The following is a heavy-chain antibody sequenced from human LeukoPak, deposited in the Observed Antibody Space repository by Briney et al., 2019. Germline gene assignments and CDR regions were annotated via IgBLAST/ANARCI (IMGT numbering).Heavy chain of an antibody. J-gene: IGHJ4*02. CDR3: ARENWYSDY. CDR1: GYTFTHYR. CDR2: VNPDSGAT. Sequence: ASVKVSCTAPGYTFTHYRLHWVRQAHGQGLEWMGWVNPDSGATNYQQNFQGRVTMTRDTSISTVYMELSRLRSDDTAVYYCARENWYSDYWVQGTLATVSS. D-gene: IGHD1-1*01. V-gene: IGHV1-2*02.